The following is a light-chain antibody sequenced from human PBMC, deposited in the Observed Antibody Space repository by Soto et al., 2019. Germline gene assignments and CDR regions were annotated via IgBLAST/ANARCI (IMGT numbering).Light chain of an antibody. J-gene: IGKJ1*01. CDR1: QSVTSNY. CDR3: QHYGSPSWT. V-gene: IGKV3-20*01. Sequence: EIVLTQSPATLSLSPGEGATLSCRASQSVTSNYLAWYQQKPGQAPRLLIFGASSRATGIPDKFSGSGSGTDFTLTISRLEPGDFAVYYCQHYGSPSWTFGQGTKVEIK. CDR2: GAS.